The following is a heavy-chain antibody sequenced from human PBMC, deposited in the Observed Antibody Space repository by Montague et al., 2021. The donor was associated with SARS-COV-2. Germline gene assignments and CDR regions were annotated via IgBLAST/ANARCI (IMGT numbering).Heavy chain of an antibody. J-gene: IGHJ4*02. CDR3: ARFQTCAYVPIDF. CDR1: GFTSISYS. V-gene: IGHV3-30*04. D-gene: IGHD3-16*01. CDR2: VSFNGATQ. Sequence: SLRLSCAASGFTSISYSMPWVRQAPGKGLEWLATVSFNGATQYYADSVNGRFTISRDNSKNTLFLQMNSLRAEDTAVYFCARFQTCAYVPIDFWGQGTLVTVSS.